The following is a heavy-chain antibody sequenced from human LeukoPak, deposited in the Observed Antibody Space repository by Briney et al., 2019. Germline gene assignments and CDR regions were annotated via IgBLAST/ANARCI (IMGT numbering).Heavy chain of an antibody. CDR2: INPNCGGT. CDR3: CGSSLAGSDGMDV. Sequence: ASVKVFCNASGYTFTVYYMHWVREPPGQGLEWVGWINPNCGGTNYAQKFQGRVTMTRDTSISTAYMELSRLRSDATAVYYCCGSSLAGSDGMDVWGQGTTVTVSS. J-gene: IGHJ6*02. CDR1: GYTFTVYY. V-gene: IGHV1-2*02. D-gene: IGHD6-19*01.